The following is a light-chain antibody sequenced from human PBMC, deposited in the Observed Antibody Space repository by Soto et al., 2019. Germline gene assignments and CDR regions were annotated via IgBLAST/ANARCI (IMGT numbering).Light chain of an antibody. V-gene: IGLV1-40*01. CDR1: SSNIGAGYD. CDR3: QFYDSSLSGWM. CDR2: GNS. Sequence: QSVLTQPPSVSGAPGQRVTISCTGSSSNIGAGYDVHWYQQLPGTAPKLLIYGNSNRPSGVPDRFSGSKSGTSASLAITGLQAEDEADYYCQFYDSSLSGWMFGGGTSSPS. J-gene: IGLJ3*02.